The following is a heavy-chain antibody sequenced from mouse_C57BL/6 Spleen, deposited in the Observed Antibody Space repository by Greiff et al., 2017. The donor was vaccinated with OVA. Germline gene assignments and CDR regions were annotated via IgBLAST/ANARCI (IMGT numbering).Heavy chain of an antibody. J-gene: IGHJ1*03. D-gene: IGHD1-1*01. CDR3: ARTSSYDGYFDV. V-gene: IGHV5-16*01. CDR1: GFTFSDYY. CDR2: INYDGSST. Sequence: EVQLVESEGGLVQPGSSMKLSCTASGFTFSDYYMAWVRQVPEKGLEWVANINYDGSSTYYLDSLKSRFIISRDNAKNILYLQMSSLKSEDTATYYCARTSSYDGYFDVWGTGTTVTVSS.